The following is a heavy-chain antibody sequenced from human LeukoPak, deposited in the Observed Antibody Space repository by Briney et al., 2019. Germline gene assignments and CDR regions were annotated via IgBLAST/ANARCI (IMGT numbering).Heavy chain of an antibody. Sequence: SETLSLTCTVSGGSISSYYWSWIRQPPGKGLEWIGYIYYSGSTNYNPSLKSRVTISVDTSKSQFSLKLSSVTAADTAVYYCARMPGIAAADYWGQGTLVTVSS. J-gene: IGHJ4*02. V-gene: IGHV4-59*01. CDR3: ARMPGIAAADY. CDR1: GGSISSYY. D-gene: IGHD6-13*01. CDR2: IYYSGST.